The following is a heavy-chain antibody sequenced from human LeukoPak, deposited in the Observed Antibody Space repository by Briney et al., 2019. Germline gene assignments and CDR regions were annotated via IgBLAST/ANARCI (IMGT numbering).Heavy chain of an antibody. V-gene: IGHV1-46*01. CDR3: AKDGPVDTDAFDI. D-gene: IGHD5-18*01. CDR2: INPSGGST. Sequence: ASVKVSCKASGYTFTSYYMHWVRQAPGQGLEWMGIINPSGGSTSYAQKFQGRVTMTRDTSTSTVYMELSSLRSEDTAVYYCAKDGPVDTDAFDIWGQGTMVTVSS. J-gene: IGHJ3*02. CDR1: GYTFTSYY.